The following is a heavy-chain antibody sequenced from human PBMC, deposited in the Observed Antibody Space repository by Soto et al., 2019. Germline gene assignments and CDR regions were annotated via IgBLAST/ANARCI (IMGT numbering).Heavy chain of an antibody. CDR2: IYPGDSDT. D-gene: IGHD3-22*01. J-gene: IGHJ3*02. CDR1: GYSFTSYW. CDR3: ARDGGDYYDSSGYYYDAFDI. V-gene: IGHV5-51*01. Sequence: GGSLRLSCKGSGYSFTSYWIGWVRQMPGKGLEWMGIIYPGDSDTRYSPSFQGQVTISADKSISTAYLQWSSLKASDTAMYYCARDGGDYYDSSGYYYDAFDIWGQGTMVTVSS.